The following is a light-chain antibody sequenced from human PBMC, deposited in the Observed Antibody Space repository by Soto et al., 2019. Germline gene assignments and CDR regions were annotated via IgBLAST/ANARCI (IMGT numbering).Light chain of an antibody. J-gene: IGKJ1*01. CDR3: QRYATSSTWT. CDR1: QSVKSNY. V-gene: IGKV3-20*01. CDR2: GAS. Sequence: EIVLTQSPGTLSLSPGERATLSRRASQSVKSNYLAWYQQKPGQPPRLLIYGASRRATGIPDRFTGSGSGTDFTLTITGLGPEDSAVYYCQRYATSSTWTFGQGTKVDVK.